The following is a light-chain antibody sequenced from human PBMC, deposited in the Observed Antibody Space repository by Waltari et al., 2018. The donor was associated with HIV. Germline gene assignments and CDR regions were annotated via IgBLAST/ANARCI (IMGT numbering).Light chain of an antibody. CDR1: SGHSSYA. Sequence: QLVLTQSPSASASLGASVMLTCTLSSGHSSYAIAWHQQQPEKGPRFLMKVNSDGSHKKGDGIPDRFAGSSSGAERYLLISSLQSEDEADYYCQTWGTGIHVFGTGTKVTVL. CDR3: QTWGTGIHV. V-gene: IGLV4-69*01. J-gene: IGLJ1*01. CDR2: VNSDGSH.